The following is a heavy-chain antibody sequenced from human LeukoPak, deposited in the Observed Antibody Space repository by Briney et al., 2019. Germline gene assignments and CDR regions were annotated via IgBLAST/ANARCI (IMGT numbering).Heavy chain of an antibody. CDR1: GGSISSGDYY. V-gene: IGHV4-30-4*01. CDR3: ARETYGGNSGLDY. Sequence: PSETLSLTCTVSGGSISSGDYYWSWIRQPPGKGLEWIGYIYYSGSTYYNPSLKSRVTISVDTSKNQFSLKLSSVTAADTAVYYCARETYGGNSGLDYWGQGTLVTVSS. D-gene: IGHD4-23*01. CDR2: IYYSGST. J-gene: IGHJ4*02.